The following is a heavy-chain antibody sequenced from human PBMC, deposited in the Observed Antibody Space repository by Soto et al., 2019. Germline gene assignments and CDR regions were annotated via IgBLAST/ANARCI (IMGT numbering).Heavy chain of an antibody. V-gene: IGHV3-13*01. CDR2: IGTAGDT. D-gene: IGHD2-8*01. CDR1: GFTFSSYD. Sequence: EVQLVESGGGLVQPGGSLRLSCAASGFTFSSYDMHWVRQATGKGLEWVSAIGTAGDTYYPGSVKGRFTISRENAKNSLYLRMNSLRAGDTAVYYCARGVWDCTNGVCSRNYYFDYWGQGTLVTVSS. CDR3: ARGVWDCTNGVCSRNYYFDY. J-gene: IGHJ4*02.